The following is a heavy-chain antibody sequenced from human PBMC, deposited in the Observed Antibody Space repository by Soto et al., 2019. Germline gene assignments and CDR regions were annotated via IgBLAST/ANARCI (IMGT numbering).Heavy chain of an antibody. Sequence: LKISCKGSGYSFTTYWIGWVRQMPGKGLEWMGIIYPDDADTRYSPSFQGHVTISADKSISTAYLQWSSLKASDSAIYYCARGGDCSSTSCYSYFDYWGQGTLVTVSS. CDR1: GYSFTTYW. J-gene: IGHJ4*02. CDR3: ARGGDCSSTSCYSYFDY. D-gene: IGHD2-2*01. V-gene: IGHV5-51*01. CDR2: IYPDDADT.